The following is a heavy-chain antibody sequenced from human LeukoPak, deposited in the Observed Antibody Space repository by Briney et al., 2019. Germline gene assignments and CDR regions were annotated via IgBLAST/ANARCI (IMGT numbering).Heavy chain of an antibody. CDR1: GFTFGSYA. D-gene: IGHD3-16*01. Sequence: GGSLRLSCAASGFTFGSYAMNWVRQAPGKGLEWVSSISSGSSFIYYADSVKGRFTIARDNAKNSLYLQMNSLRSEDTAIYYCVRDQGGERWFDPWGQGTLVTVSS. CDR3: VRDQGGERWFDP. J-gene: IGHJ5*02. V-gene: IGHV3-21*01. CDR2: ISSGSSFI.